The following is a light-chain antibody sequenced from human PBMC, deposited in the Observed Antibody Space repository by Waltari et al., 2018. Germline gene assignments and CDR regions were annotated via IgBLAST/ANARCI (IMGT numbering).Light chain of an antibody. J-gene: IGKJ3*01. V-gene: IGKV3-20*01. Sequence: EIVLTQSPGTLSLSPGERATLSCRASESVKGNYLVWYQQKPGQAPRVLIYGSSKRATGIPDRFSGSGSGRDFTPTISRLEPEDFAMYYCQHYDGSPYTFGPGTKLEIK. CDR1: ESVKGNY. CDR3: QHYDGSPYT. CDR2: GSS.